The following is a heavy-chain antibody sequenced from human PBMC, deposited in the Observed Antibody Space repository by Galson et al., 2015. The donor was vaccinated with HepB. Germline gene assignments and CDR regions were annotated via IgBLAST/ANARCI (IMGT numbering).Heavy chain of an antibody. J-gene: IGHJ4*02. CDR1: GYTFTSYA. CDR2: INTNTGNP. CDR3: ARGLRYSSSWYRGRFDY. D-gene: IGHD6-13*01. V-gene: IGHV7-4-1*02. Sequence: SVKVSCKASGYTFTSYAMNWVRQAPGQGLEWMGWINTNTGNPTYAQGFTGRFVFSLDTSVSTAYLQISSLKTEDTAVYYCARGLRYSSSWYRGRFDYWGQGTLVTVSS.